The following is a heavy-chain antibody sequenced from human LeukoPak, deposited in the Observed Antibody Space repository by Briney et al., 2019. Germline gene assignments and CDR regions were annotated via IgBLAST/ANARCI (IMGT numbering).Heavy chain of an antibody. D-gene: IGHD1-26*01. Sequence: SEALSLTCTVSGGSISSYYWSWIRQPPGKGLEWIGYIYYSGGTNYNPSLKSRVTISVDTSKNQFSLKLSSVTAADTAVYYCTSGSYSFYYMDVWGKGTTVTVPS. CDR1: GGSISSYY. V-gene: IGHV4-59*01. J-gene: IGHJ6*03. CDR3: TSGSYSFYYMDV. CDR2: IYYSGGT.